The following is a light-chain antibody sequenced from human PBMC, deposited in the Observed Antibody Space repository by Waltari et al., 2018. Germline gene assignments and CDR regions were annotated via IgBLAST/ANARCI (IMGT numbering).Light chain of an antibody. J-gene: IGKJ1*01. Sequence: IVLRQSPGTLSVSPGERATLSCRASQSVPGNFLAWYRQKPGQAPRLLLYGTSSRASGIPDRFSGSGSGTDFTLTINRLEAEDFAVYHCQQYGDSPVTFGQGTKVEI. CDR2: GTS. CDR1: QSVPGNF. V-gene: IGKV3-20*01. CDR3: QQYGDSPVT.